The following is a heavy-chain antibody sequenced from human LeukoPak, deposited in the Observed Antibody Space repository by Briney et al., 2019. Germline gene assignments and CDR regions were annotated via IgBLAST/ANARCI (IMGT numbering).Heavy chain of an antibody. Sequence: PSETLSLTCTVSGGSISSYYWSWIRQPAGKGLEWIGRIYTSGSTNYNPSLKGRVTMSVDTSKNQFSLKLNSVTAEDTAVYYCATLGTMVRGVIMDYWGQGTLVTVSS. D-gene: IGHD3-10*01. CDR1: GGSISSYY. V-gene: IGHV4-4*07. CDR2: IYTSGST. J-gene: IGHJ4*02. CDR3: ATLGTMVRGVIMDY.